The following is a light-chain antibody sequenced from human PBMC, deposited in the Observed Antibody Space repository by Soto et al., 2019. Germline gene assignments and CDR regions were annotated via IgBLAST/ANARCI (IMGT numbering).Light chain of an antibody. CDR1: QSLLHSNGYNY. V-gene: IGKV2-28*01. CDR2: LGS. CDR3: MQTIQSWT. J-gene: IGKJ1*01. Sequence: DIVMTQSPLSLPVTPGEPASISCRSSQSLLHSNGYNYLDWYLQKPGQSPQLLIYLGSNRASGVPDRFSGSGSGTDFTLEISRVEAEYVGVYYCMQTIQSWTFGQGTKVEIK.